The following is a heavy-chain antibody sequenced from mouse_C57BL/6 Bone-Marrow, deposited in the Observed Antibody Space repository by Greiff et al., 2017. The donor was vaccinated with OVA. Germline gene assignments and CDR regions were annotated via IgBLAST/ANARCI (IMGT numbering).Heavy chain of an antibody. CDR1: GYSITSDY. CDR3: ARYNYGNSWYFDV. CDR2: ISYSGST. D-gene: IGHD2-1*01. Sequence: DVKLVESGPGLAKPSQTLSLTCSVTGYSITSDYWNWIRKFPGNKLEYMGYISYSGSTYYNPSLKSRISITRDTSKNQYYLQLNSVTTEDTATYYCARYNYGNSWYFDVWGTGTTVTVSS. V-gene: IGHV3-8*01. J-gene: IGHJ1*03.